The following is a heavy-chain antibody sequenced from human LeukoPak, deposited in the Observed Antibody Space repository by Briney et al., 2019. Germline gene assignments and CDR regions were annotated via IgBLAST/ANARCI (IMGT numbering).Heavy chain of an antibody. J-gene: IGHJ4*02. CDR3: AKGGHFNFDY. CDR1: GFTFSTYW. CDR2: IKEDGSDK. V-gene: IGHV3-7*01. D-gene: IGHD5-12*01. Sequence: GGSLRLSCAASGFTFSTYWMKWVRQAPGKGLEWVASIKEDGSDKYYVESVKGRFSISRDNAKNSLYLQMNSLRTEDTAVYYCAKGGHFNFDYWGQGTLVTVSS.